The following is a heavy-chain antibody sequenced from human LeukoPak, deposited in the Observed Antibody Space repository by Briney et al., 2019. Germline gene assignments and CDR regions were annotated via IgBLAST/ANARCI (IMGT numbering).Heavy chain of an antibody. D-gene: IGHD4-23*01. CDR3: ARLNGGN. CDR1: GGSINSHY. CDR2: VRDTEAT. Sequence: PSETLSLTCSVSGGSINSHYWGWIRQPPGMGLEWIGYVRDTEATKDNPSLSSRVTLTADTSKNQFSLKLRSVTAADTAVYYCARLNGGNWGPGILVTVSS. V-gene: IGHV4-59*08. J-gene: IGHJ4*02.